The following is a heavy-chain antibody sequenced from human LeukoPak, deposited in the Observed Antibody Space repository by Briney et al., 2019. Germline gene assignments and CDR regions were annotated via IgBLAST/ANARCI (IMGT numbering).Heavy chain of an antibody. CDR1: GYXFTSYW. CDR2: IYPGDSDT. D-gene: IGHD5-12*01. V-gene: IGHV5-51*01. CDR3: ALSSIVATISAFDI. J-gene: IGHJ3*02. Sequence: GESLKISCKGSGYXFTSYWICWVRQMPGKGLEWMGIIYPGDSDTRYSPSFQGQVTISADKSISTAYLQWSSLKAWDTAMYYCALSSIVATISAFDIWGQGTMVTVSS.